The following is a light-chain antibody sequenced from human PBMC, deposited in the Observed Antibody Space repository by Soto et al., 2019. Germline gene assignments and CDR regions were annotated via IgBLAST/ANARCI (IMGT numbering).Light chain of an antibody. CDR1: QTISRTY. CDR2: GAS. J-gene: IGKJ1*01. Sequence: EVVLTHSPDTLSLSPVDRATLSCRSSQTISRTYLAWYQQKPGQAPRLLIYGASGRATGIPDRFSGSGPGTDFTLTISRLEPEDFAVYYCQQFGSSPPGTFGQGTKVDIK. V-gene: IGKV3-20*01. CDR3: QQFGSSPPGT.